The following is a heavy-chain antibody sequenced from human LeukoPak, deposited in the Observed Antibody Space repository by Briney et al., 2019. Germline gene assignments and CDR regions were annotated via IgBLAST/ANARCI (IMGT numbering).Heavy chain of an antibody. J-gene: IGHJ6*02. CDR3: AKDYLEWLSGNYDFYYGMDV. CDR2: ISSSGGST. D-gene: IGHD3-9*01. V-gene: IGHV3-23*01. Sequence: GGSLRLSCAASGFTFSSYAMSWVRQAPGKGLEGASTISSSGGSTYYADSVKGRFTISRDNSKNTLCLQMNSLRAEDTAVYYCAKDYLEWLSGNYDFYYGMDVWGQGTTVTVSS. CDR1: GFTFSSYA.